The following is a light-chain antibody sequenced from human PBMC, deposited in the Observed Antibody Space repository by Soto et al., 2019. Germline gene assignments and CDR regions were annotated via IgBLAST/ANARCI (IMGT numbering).Light chain of an antibody. CDR2: DAS. CDR3: QQRSNLWT. CDR1: QSVSSY. Sequence: EIVLTQSPATLSLSPGERATLSCRASQSVSSYLAWYQQKPGQAPRLLIYDASNRATGVPARFSGSGSGTDFSLTIRSLEREDFAVYYCQQRSNLWTCGQGTKVEIK. J-gene: IGKJ1*01. V-gene: IGKV3-11*01.